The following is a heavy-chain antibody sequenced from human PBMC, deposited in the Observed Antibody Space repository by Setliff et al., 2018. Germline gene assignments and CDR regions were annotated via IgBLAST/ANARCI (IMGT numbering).Heavy chain of an antibody. CDR2: VYYTGSP. Sequence: PSETLSLTCGVPGGSISGSEYYWGWIRQPPGKGLEWIGIVYYTGSPYSNPSLRGRVTVSVDTSKNQFSLKLTSLTAADTAVYFCARSGGDRIRPRPFFDYWAQGALVTVSS. D-gene: IGHD2-21*01. V-gene: IGHV4-39*07. CDR1: GGSISGSEYY. CDR3: ARSGGDRIRPRPFFDY. J-gene: IGHJ4*02.